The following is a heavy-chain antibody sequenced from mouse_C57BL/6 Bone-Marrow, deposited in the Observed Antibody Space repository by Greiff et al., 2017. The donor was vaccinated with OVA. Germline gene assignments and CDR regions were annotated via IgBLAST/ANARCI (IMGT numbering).Heavy chain of an antibody. V-gene: IGHV5-4*01. CDR1: GFTFSSYA. D-gene: IGHD2-4*01. CDR2: ISDGGSYT. CDR3: ARLYYEDY. J-gene: IGHJ4*01. Sequence: EVQLVESGGGLVKPGGSLKLSCAASGFTFSSYAMSWVRQTPEKRLEWVATISDGGSYTYYPDNVKGRFTISRDNAKNNLYLQMSHLKSEDTAMYYCARLYYEDYWGQGTSVTVSS.